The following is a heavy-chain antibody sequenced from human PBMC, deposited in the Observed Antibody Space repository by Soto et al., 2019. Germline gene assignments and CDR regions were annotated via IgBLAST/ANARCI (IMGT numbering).Heavy chain of an antibody. V-gene: IGHV4-39*01. CDR2: SYYSAGS. CDR1: GGSVGSSGHY. J-gene: IGHJ4*02. D-gene: IGHD2-2*01. CDR3: ARHTSRGYSSSWFFDD. Sequence: QLQLQESGPGLVKPSETLSLICNVSGGSVGSSGHYWGWIRQAPGKGLEWIVSSYYSAGSYYNPSLKPRVTTSMDASTNQFSLTRTSVTAADTAVYYCARHTSRGYSSSWFFDDWGQGTLVTVSS.